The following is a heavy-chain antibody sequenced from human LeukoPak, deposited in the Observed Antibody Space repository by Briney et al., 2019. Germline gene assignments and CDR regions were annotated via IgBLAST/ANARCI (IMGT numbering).Heavy chain of an antibody. Sequence: SETLSLTCTISGDYICRINYYWGWIRQPPGKGLEWIVSMSYSGHTYYNPSLKSRVTTSIDTSKNQLSLNLKSVTAADTAVYYCARVKSDYYDSSGLQDYWGQGTLVTVSS. CDR1: GDYICRINYY. D-gene: IGHD3-22*01. CDR2: MSYSGHT. V-gene: IGHV4-39*07. CDR3: ARVKSDYYDSSGLQDY. J-gene: IGHJ4*02.